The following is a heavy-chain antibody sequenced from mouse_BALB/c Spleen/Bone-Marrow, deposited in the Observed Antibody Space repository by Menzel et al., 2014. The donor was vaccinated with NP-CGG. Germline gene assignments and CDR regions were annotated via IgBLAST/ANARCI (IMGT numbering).Heavy chain of an antibody. CDR1: GFDFSRYW. J-gene: IGHJ1*01. CDR2: INPDSRTI. D-gene: IGHD1-2*01. V-gene: IGHV4-1*02. CDR3: ARPGYYGYQNV. Sequence: EVKVVESGGGLVQPGGSLKLSCAASGFDFSRYWMTWVRQAPGKGLEWIGEINPDSRTINYTPSLKDKFIISRDNAKNTLYPQMSKVRSEDTALYYCARPGYYGYQNVWGAGTTVTVSS.